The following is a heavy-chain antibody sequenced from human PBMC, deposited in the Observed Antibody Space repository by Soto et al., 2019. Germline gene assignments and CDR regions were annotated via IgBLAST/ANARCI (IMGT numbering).Heavy chain of an antibody. CDR3: AKSSTGRYTAMVEC. D-gene: IGHD5-18*01. V-gene: IGHV3-30*18. J-gene: IGHJ4*02. Sequence: QVQLVESGVGVVQAGRSLRLSCAASGFTFSSYGMHWVRQAPGKGLEWVAVISYDGSNKYYADSVKGRFTISRENSKNTLYLKMNRLRAEDTAVYYCAKSSTGRYTAMVECWGQGTLVTVSS. CDR2: ISYDGSNK. CDR1: GFTFSSYG.